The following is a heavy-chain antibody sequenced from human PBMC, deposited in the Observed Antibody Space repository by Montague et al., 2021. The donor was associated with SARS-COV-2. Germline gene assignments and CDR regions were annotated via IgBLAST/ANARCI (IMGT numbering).Heavy chain of an antibody. CDR1: GFTFSSYN. CDR3: AARADYYYGMDV. V-gene: IGHV3-66*01. Sequence: SLRLSCAASGFTFSSYNMSWVRQAPGKGLEWVSVIYSGGSTQYADSVKGRFTISRDKSNYTLYLQMNSLRAEDTAVYYCAARADYYYGMDVWGQGTSVTVSS. J-gene: IGHJ6*02. CDR2: IYSGGST.